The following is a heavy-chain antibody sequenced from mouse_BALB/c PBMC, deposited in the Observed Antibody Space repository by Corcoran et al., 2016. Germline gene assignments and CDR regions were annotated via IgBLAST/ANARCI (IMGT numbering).Heavy chain of an antibody. J-gene: IGHJ4*01. CDR3: AREPLAMDY. CDR1: GYTFTNYG. Sequence: QIQLVQSGPELKKPGETVKISCKASGYTFTNYGINLVKQAPGKGLKWMGWINTYPGEPTYADDFKGRFAFSLETSASTAYLQINNRKNEDPATYFCAREPLAMDYLGQGTAVTVSS. V-gene: IGHV9-3-1*01. CDR2: INTYPGEP.